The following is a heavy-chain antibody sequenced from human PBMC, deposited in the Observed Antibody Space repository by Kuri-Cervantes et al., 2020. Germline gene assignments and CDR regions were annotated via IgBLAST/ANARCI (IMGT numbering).Heavy chain of an antibody. J-gene: IGHJ4*02. CDR2: ISSSGSTI. CDR3: AKDLRRVEGGYFDY. Sequence: GGSLRLSCAASGFTFSDYYMSWIRQAPGKGLEWVSYISSSGSTIYYADSVKGRFTISRDNSKNTLYLQMNSLRAEDTAVYYCAKDLRRVEGGYFDYWGQGTLVTVSS. V-gene: IGHV3-11*01. CDR1: GFTFSDYY.